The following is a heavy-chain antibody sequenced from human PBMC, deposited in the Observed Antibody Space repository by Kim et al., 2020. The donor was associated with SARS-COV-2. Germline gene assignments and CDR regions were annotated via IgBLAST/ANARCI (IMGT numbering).Heavy chain of an antibody. J-gene: IGHJ4*02. CDR3: ARGLRPEVYFDY. Sequence: GGSLRLSCAASGFTVSSNYMSWVRQAPGKGLEWVSVIYSGGSTYYADSVKGRFTISRDNSKNTLYLQMNSLRAEDTAVYYCARGLRPEVYFDYWGQGTLVTVSS. CDR2: IYSGGST. V-gene: IGHV3-53*01. CDR1: GFTVSSNY.